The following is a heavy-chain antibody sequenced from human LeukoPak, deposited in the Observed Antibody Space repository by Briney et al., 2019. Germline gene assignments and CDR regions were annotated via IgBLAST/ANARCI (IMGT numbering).Heavy chain of an antibody. CDR2: IGESGGST. CDR1: GFAFRNYA. D-gene: IGHD2-15*01. CDR3: AKEEGIRHY. Sequence: PGGSLRLSCVGSGFAFRNYAMSWVRQAPGKGLEWVSSIGESGGSTSYADSVKGRFTISREDSKNTLYLQMNSLSAEDTAVYYCAKEEGIRHYWGQGTLVTVSS. J-gene: IGHJ4*02. V-gene: IGHV3-23*01.